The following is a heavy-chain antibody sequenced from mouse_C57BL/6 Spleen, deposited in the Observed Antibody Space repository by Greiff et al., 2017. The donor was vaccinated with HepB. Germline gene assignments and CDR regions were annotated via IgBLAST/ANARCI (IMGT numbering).Heavy chain of an antibody. Sequence: VQLQQPGAELVKPGASVKLSCKASGYTFTSYWMHWVKQRPGQGLEWIGMIHPNSGSTNYNEKFKSKATLTVEKSSSTAYMQLSSLTSEDAAVYYCARGRGTVVDYAMDYWGQGTSVTVSS. J-gene: IGHJ4*01. CDR2: IHPNSGST. V-gene: IGHV1-64*01. CDR1: GYTFTSYW. CDR3: ARGRGTVVDYAMDY. D-gene: IGHD1-1*01.